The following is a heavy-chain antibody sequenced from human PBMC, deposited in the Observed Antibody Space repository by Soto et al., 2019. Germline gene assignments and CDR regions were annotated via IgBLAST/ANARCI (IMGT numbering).Heavy chain of an antibody. D-gene: IGHD6-19*01. CDR3: APIAVAAPIDY. J-gene: IGHJ4*02. V-gene: IGHV3-30*15. Sequence: PGGSLRLSCAATGFIFSSYAMHWVRQAPGKGLEWVAVISHDGSLKYSADSVKGRYTISRDNSRNTVYLQMSSLRAEDTAVYYCAPIAVAAPIDYWGQGTLVTVSS. CDR1: GFIFSSYA. CDR2: ISHDGSLK.